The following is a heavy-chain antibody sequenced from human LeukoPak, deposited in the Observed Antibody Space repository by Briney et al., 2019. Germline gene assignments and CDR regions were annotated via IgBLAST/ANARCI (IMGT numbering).Heavy chain of an antibody. J-gene: IGHJ4*02. D-gene: IGHD2-15*01. Sequence: AISGSGGSTYYADSVKGRFTISRDNAKNSLYLQMNSLRAEDTAVYYCARRCSGGSCYSFDYWGQGTLVTVSS. CDR2: ISGSGGST. V-gene: IGHV3-21*01. CDR3: ARRCSGGSCYSFDY.